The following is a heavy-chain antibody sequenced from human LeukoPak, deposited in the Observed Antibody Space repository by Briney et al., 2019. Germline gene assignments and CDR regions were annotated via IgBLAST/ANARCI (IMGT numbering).Heavy chain of an antibody. V-gene: IGHV3-30*02. CDR2: IRYDGSNK. D-gene: IGHD4-11*01. J-gene: IGHJ6*02. CDR1: GFTFSSYG. CDR3: AKDSNYGGYYYYYGMDV. Sequence: PGGSLRLSCAASGFTFSSYGMHWVRQAPGKGLEWVAFIRYDGSNKYYADSVKGRFTISRDNSKNTLYLQMNSLRAEDTAVYYCAKDSNYGGYYYYYGMDVWGQGTTATVSS.